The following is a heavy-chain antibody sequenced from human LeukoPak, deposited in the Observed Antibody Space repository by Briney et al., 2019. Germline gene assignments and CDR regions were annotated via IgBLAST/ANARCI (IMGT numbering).Heavy chain of an antibody. Sequence: TGGSLRLSCAASGFTFSSYWMSWVRQAPGKGLEWVANIKQDGSEKYYVDSVKGRFTISRDNAKNSLYLQMNSLRAEDTAVYYCARAPRYYDFWSGYYPRPGPPYYYYMDVWGKGTTVTVSS. V-gene: IGHV3-7*01. CDR2: IKQDGSEK. J-gene: IGHJ6*03. CDR1: GFTFSSYW. CDR3: ARAPRYYDFWSGYYPRPGPPYYYYMDV. D-gene: IGHD3-3*01.